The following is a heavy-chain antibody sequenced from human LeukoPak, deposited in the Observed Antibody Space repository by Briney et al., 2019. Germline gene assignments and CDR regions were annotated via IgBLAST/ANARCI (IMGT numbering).Heavy chain of an antibody. CDR1: GGSFSGYY. V-gene: IGHV4-34*01. D-gene: IGHD4-4*01. CDR3: ARLFMTTGALDY. Sequence: PSETLSLTCAVYGGSFSGYYWSWIRQPPGKGLGWIGEINHSGSTNYNPSLKSRVTISVDTSKNQFSLKLSSVTAADTAVYYCARLFMTTGALDYWGQGTLVTVSS. CDR2: INHSGST. J-gene: IGHJ4*02.